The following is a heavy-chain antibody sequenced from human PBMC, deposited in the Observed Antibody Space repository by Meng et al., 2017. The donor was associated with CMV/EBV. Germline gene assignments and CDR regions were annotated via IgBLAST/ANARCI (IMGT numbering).Heavy chain of an antibody. J-gene: IGHJ4*02. CDR3: AREDACY. V-gene: IGHV3-30-3*01. Sequence: QVQLVESGGGVVQPGRSLRLSCAASGFTFSSYAMYWVRQAPGKGLEWVAVISYDGSNKYYADSVKGRFTISRDNSKNTLYLQMNSLRAEDTAVYYCAREDACYWGQGTLVTVSS. CDR1: GFTFSSYA. CDR2: ISYDGSNK.